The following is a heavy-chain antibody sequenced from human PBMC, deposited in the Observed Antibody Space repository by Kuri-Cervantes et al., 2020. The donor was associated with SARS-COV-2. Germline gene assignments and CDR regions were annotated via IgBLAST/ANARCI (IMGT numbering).Heavy chain of an antibody. CDR1: GFTFSSYS. V-gene: IGHV3-21*05. CDR2: ISSSSSYI. Sequence: GESLKISCAASGFTFSSYSMNWVRQAPGKGLEWVSYISSSSSYIYYADSVKGRFTISRDNAKNSPYLQMNSLRAEDTAVYYCARDQGHWNSNAFDIWGQGTMVTVSS. CDR3: ARDQGHWNSNAFDI. J-gene: IGHJ3*02. D-gene: IGHD1-7*01.